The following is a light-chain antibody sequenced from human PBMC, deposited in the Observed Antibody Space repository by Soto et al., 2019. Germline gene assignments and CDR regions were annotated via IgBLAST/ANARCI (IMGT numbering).Light chain of an antibody. CDR3: QQYNNWHPLT. Sequence: EIVMTQSPATLSVSPGERATLSCRASQSVSSNLAWYQQKPGQAPRLLIYGASTMATGIPARFSGSGSGTEFTLPISSLQSEEFSVYYCQQYNNWHPLTFGGGTRVEIK. CDR2: GAS. CDR1: QSVSSN. J-gene: IGKJ4*01. V-gene: IGKV3-15*01.